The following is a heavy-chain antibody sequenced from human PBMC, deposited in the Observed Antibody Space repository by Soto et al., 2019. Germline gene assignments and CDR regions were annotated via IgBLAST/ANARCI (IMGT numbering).Heavy chain of an antibody. CDR3: AGVVTRGDFDY. D-gene: IGHD2-21*02. V-gene: IGHV4-34*01. CDR2: INHSGST. J-gene: IGHJ4*02. CDR1: GGSFSGYY. Sequence: PSETLSLTCAVYGGSFSGYYWSWIRQPPGKGLEWIGEINHSGSTNYNPSLKSRVTISVDTSKNQFSLKLSSVTAADTAVYYCAGVVTRGDFDYWGQGTLVTVSS.